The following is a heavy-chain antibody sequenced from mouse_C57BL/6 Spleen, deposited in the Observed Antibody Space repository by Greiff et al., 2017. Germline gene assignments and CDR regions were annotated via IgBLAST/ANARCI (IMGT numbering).Heavy chain of an antibody. Sequence: VQLQQSGAELVKPGASVKLSCTASGFNIKDYYMHWVKQRTEQGLEWIGRIDPEDGETKYAPKFKGKATITADKSSTTAYLQLSSLTSEDTAVYYCASGNYVQYYFDYWGQGTTLTVSS. D-gene: IGHD2-1*01. CDR1: GFNIKDYY. J-gene: IGHJ2*01. CDR2: IDPEDGET. CDR3: ASGNYVQYYFDY. V-gene: IGHV14-2*01.